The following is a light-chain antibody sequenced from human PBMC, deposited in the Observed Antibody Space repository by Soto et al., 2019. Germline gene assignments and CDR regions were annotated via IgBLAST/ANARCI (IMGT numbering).Light chain of an antibody. V-gene: IGKV3-20*01. CDR1: QSVSSSY. CDR3: QLYSSSPRT. CDR2: GAS. J-gene: IGKJ2*02. Sequence: EIVLTQSPGTLSLSPGERATLSCRASQSVSSSYLAWYQQKPGQAPRLLIYGASSRTTGIPDRFSGSGSGTDFTLTISRLEPEDFAVYYCQLYSSSPRTFGQGTKLEIK.